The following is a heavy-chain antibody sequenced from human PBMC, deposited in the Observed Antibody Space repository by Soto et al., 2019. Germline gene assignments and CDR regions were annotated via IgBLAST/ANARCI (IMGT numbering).Heavy chain of an antibody. V-gene: IGHV3-23*01. CDR2: ITDSGGDA. D-gene: IGHD3-10*01. CDR1: GFTFSDYY. CDR3: ARGSTDSYPGSRVFDF. J-gene: IGHJ4*02. Sequence: GGSLRLSCAASGFTFSDYYMSWVRQAPGEGLEWVSTITDSGGDAKYADSVGGRFTISRDNFYNTLSLQMSSLRAEDSAVYYCARGSTDSYPGSRVFDFWGRGTLVTVSS.